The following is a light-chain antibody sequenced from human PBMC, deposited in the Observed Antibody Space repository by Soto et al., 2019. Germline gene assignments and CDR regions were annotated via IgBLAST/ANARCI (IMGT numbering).Light chain of an antibody. V-gene: IGLV2-11*01. CDR2: DVT. J-gene: IGLJ1*01. CDR3: CSYAGGYTHV. Sequence: QSVLTQPRSVSGSPGQSVTISCTGTSSDVGAYTYVSWFQQHPGKAPKLIIYDVTKRPSGVPHHCPGSKSGNTASLTISGLQAEDEADYYCCSYAGGYTHVFGTGTKVTVL. CDR1: SSDVGAYTY.